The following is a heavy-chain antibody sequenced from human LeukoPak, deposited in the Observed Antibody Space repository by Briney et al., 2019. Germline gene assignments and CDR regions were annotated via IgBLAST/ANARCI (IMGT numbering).Heavy chain of an antibody. CDR1: GLTFSTYW. Sequence: GGSLRLSCSPSGLTFSTYWMHWVRQAPGKGLVWVSRIDPDGNTVYADSVRGRFTVSRDNAKNTMYLQMNSLRVEDTALYYCASFRNTDIWGQGTTVTVSP. V-gene: IGHV3-74*01. J-gene: IGHJ3*02. CDR2: IDPDGNT. D-gene: IGHD2/OR15-2a*01. CDR3: ASFRNTDI.